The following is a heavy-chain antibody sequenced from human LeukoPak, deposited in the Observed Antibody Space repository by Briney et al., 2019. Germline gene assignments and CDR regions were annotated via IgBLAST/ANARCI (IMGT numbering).Heavy chain of an antibody. CDR1: GYTFTSYG. J-gene: IGHJ4*02. V-gene: IGHV1-18*01. CDR2: ISAYNGNT. D-gene: IGHD3-22*01. CDR3: ARVSRYYYDSSGYPH. Sequence: ASVKVSCKASGYTFTSYGISWVRQAPGQGLEWMGWISAYNGNTNYAQKLRGRVTMTTDTSTSTAYMELRSLRSDDTAVYYCARVSRYYYDSSGYPHWGQGTLVTVSS.